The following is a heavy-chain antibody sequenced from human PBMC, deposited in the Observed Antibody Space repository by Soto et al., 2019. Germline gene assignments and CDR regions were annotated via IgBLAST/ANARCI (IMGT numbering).Heavy chain of an antibody. D-gene: IGHD3-10*01. J-gene: IGHJ4*02. V-gene: IGHV3-33*01. CDR2: IWYDDDEINK. Sequence: PGGSLRLSCAASGFIFSTHGMNWVRQAPGKGLEWVAVIWYDDDEINKYYADSVKGRFTISRDNSKNTLYLQMNSLRVEDTAVYYCGRGFTYGPIDHWGQGTLVTVSS. CDR1: GFIFSTHG. CDR3: GRGFTYGPIDH.